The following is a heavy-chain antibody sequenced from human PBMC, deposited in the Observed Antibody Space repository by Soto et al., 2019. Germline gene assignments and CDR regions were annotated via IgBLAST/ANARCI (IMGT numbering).Heavy chain of an antibody. CDR2: TYYRSKWYN. CDR1: GDSVSSNSAA. J-gene: IGHJ5*02. D-gene: IGHD6-6*01. Sequence: PSQTLSLTCAISGDSVSSNSAAWNWIRQSPSRGLEWLGRTYYRSKWYNDYAVSVKSRITINPDTSKNQFSLQLNSVTPEDTAVPYWARGTYGSSSGWFGPWGQGNMVTVSS. CDR3: ARGTYGSSSGWFGP. V-gene: IGHV6-1*01.